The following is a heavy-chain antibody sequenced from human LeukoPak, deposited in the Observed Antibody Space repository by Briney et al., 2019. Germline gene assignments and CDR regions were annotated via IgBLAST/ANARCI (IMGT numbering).Heavy chain of an antibody. CDR2: ISASGGST. CDR3: AKVVVVAATPGDWFDP. CDR1: GFTFSTYA. J-gene: IGHJ5*02. Sequence: GGSLRLSWAASGFTFSTYAMSWVRQAPGKGLEWVSTISASGGSTYYADSVKGRFTISRDNSKNTLYLQMNSLRAEDTAVYYCAKVVVVAATPGDWFDPWGQGTLVTVSS. V-gene: IGHV3-23*01. D-gene: IGHD2-15*01.